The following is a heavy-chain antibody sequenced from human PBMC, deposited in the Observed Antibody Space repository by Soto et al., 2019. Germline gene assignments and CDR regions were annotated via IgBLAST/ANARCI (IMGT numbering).Heavy chain of an antibody. CDR1: GYTFTSYV. V-gene: IGHV1-3*01. CDR3: ARDKSGSELALDE. CDR2: INAGNGNI. Sequence: ASVKVSCKASGYTFTSYVIHWVRQAPGQGLEWMGWINAGNGNIKYSQKFQGRVTFTRDTSASTIYMDLSSLKSEDTAAYYCARDKSGSELALDERGQGTPVTVSS. D-gene: IGHD1-26*01. J-gene: IGHJ4*02.